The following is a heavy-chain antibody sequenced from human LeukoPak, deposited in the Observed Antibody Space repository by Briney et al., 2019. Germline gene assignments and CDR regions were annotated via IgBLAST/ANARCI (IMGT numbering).Heavy chain of an antibody. CDR2: INPSGGRT. CDR3: ARGQYSGSSRDY. D-gene: IGHD1-26*01. J-gene: IGHJ4*02. Sequence: ASVKVSCKASGYTFTSYYIHWVRQAPGQRLEWMGLINPSGGRTTYAQNFQGRVTITADKSTSTAYMELSSLRSEDTAVYYCARGQYSGSSRDYWGQGTLVTVSS. V-gene: IGHV1-46*01. CDR1: GYTFTSYY.